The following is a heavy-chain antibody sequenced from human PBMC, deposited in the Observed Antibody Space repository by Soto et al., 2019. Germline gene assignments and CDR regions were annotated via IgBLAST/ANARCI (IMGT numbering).Heavy chain of an antibody. Sequence: PSGTLSLTCAVSGASISSSNWWGWVRQPPGKGLEWIGKIYHSGSTNYNPYLKSRVTISVDKSKNQFSLKLSSVTAADTAVYYCAKRRDSSTYYYYFDYWVQGTLVTVSS. V-gene: IGHV4-4*02. CDR1: GASISSSNW. CDR2: IYHSGST. J-gene: IGHJ4*02. D-gene: IGHD3-22*01. CDR3: AKRRDSSTYYYYFDY.